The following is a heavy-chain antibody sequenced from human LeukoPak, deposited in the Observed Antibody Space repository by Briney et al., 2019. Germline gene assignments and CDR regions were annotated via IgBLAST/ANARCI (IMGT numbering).Heavy chain of an antibody. D-gene: IGHD5-12*01. CDR3: AKAIRPTRLDY. V-gene: IGHV3-21*04. CDR1: GFTFSSYN. CDR2: ISSSSTYI. Sequence: PGGSLRLSCAASGFTFSSYNMNWVRQAPGKGLEWVSSISSSSTYINYADSVKGRFTISRDNSKNTLYLQMDSLRVEDTAVYYCAKAIRPTRLDYWGQGTLVTVSS. J-gene: IGHJ4*02.